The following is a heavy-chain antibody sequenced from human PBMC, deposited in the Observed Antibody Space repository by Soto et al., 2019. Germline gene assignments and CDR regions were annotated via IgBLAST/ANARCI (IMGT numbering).Heavy chain of an antibody. CDR1: GFTFSSYS. D-gene: IGHD2-2*01. J-gene: IGHJ6*02. CDR2: ISSSSSYI. Sequence: GGSLRLSCAASGFTFSSYSMNWVRQAPGKGLEWVSSISSSSSYIYYADSVKGRFTISRDNAKNSLYLQMNSLRAEDTAVYYCARGGYCSSTSCRYYYYYGMDVWGQGTTVTV. V-gene: IGHV3-21*01. CDR3: ARGGYCSSTSCRYYYYYGMDV.